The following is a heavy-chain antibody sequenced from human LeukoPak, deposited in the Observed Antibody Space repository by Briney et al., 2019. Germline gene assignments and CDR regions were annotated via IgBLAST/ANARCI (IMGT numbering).Heavy chain of an antibody. D-gene: IGHD3-3*01. CDR3: ARRIFGVVIILSSMGAFDI. J-gene: IGHJ3*02. CDR2: IYHSGST. V-gene: IGHV4-38-2*01. CDR1: GYSISSGYY. Sequence: SETLSLTCAVSGYSISSGYYWGWIRQPPGKGLEWIGSIYHSGSTYYNPSLKSRVTISVDTSKNQFSLKLSSVTAAHTAVYYCARRIFGVVIILSSMGAFDIWGQGTMATVSS.